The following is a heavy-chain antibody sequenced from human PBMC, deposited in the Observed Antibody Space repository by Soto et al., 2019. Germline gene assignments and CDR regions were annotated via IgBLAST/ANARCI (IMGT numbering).Heavy chain of an antibody. CDR3: ARRNNSGPIDY. CDR1: GFTFTTHA. Sequence: QVPLVQSGAEVKEPGASVKVSCQTSGFTFTTHAIHWVRQAPGQRFEWMGWINAGNGNTKYSQRFQDRVTITRDTSASTAYMELSSLTSEDRAVYYCARRNNSGPIDYWGQGTLVTVSS. CDR2: INAGNGNT. J-gene: IGHJ4*02. D-gene: IGHD5-12*01. V-gene: IGHV1-3*01.